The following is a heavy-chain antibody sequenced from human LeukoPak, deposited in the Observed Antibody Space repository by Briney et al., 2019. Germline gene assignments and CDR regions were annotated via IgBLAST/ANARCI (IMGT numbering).Heavy chain of an antibody. Sequence: PGGSLRLSCAASGFTFYSYGMNWVRQAPGKGLEWVSTISGGGGSTYYADSVKGRFTISRDNSKNTLYLQVNSLRAEDTAVYYCAKGGKWDVTPFDYWGQGTLVTVSS. V-gene: IGHV3-23*01. J-gene: IGHJ4*02. CDR3: AKGGKWDVTPFDY. D-gene: IGHD1-26*01. CDR1: GFTFYSYG. CDR2: ISGGGGST.